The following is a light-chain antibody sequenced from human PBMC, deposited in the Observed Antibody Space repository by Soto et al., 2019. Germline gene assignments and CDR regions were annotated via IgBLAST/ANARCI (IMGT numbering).Light chain of an antibody. V-gene: IGKV1-9*01. Sequence: DIQLTQSPSFLSASVGDRVTITCRASQGISSYLAWYQQKPGKAPKLLIYAASTLQSGVPSRFSGSGSGTEFTLTISSLQPEDFATYYCQQLNSYPLTFGPGTKLHI. CDR1: QGISSY. J-gene: IGKJ3*01. CDR2: AAS. CDR3: QQLNSYPLT.